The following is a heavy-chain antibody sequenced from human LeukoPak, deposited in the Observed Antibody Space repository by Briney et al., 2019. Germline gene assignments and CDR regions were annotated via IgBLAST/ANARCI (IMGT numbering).Heavy chain of an antibody. CDR2: IWYDGTNK. D-gene: IGHD1-1*01. J-gene: IGHJ4*02. V-gene: IGHV3-33*06. Sequence: GGSLRLSCAASGFTFSSWGMHWVRQAPGKGLEWVAVIWYDGTNKYYADSVKGRFTISRDNSKNTLYLQMNSLRAEDTAVYYCAKDVTTGALALDYWGQGTLVTVSS. CDR1: GFTFSSWG. CDR3: AKDVTTGALALDY.